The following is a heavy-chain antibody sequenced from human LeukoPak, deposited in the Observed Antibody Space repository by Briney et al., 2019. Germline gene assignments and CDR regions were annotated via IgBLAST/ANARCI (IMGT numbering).Heavy chain of an antibody. J-gene: IGHJ4*02. Sequence: SETLSLTCTVSSGSISTSNYYWGWVRQPPGKALEWIGNIFYSGSTYYSPSLKSRVTISLDTSRNQFSLKLNSVTAADTAVYYCARGRRITFGGIIVPFDYWGQGTVVTVSS. CDR1: SGSISTSNYY. CDR2: IFYSGST. D-gene: IGHD3-16*02. V-gene: IGHV4-39*07. CDR3: ARGRRITFGGIIVPFDY.